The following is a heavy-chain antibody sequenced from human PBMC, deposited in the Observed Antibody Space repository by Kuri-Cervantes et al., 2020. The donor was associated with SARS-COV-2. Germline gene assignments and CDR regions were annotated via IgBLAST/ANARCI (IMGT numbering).Heavy chain of an antibody. CDR3: ATTSGCYRSNWFDP. CDR2: IRYDGSNK. D-gene: IGHD1-26*01. CDR1: GFTFSSFG. J-gene: IGHJ5*02. V-gene: IGHV3-30*02. Sequence: LSLTCAASGFTFSSFGMHWVRQAPGKGLEWVAFIRYDGSNKYYADSVKGRFTISRDNSKNTLYLQMNSLRAEDTAVYYCATTSGCYRSNWFDPWGQGTLVTVSS.